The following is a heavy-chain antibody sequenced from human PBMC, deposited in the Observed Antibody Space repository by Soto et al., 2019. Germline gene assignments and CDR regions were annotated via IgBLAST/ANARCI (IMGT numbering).Heavy chain of an antibody. V-gene: IGHV1-2*04. CDR1: GYTFTGYY. CDR2: INPNSGGT. CDR3: ARVSSDFPKVDDSSGYLVFDS. Sequence: GASVKVSCKASGYTFTGYYMHWVRQAPGQGLEWMGWINPNSGGTNYAQKFQGWVTTTRDTSISTAYMELSRLRSDDTAVYYCARVSSDFPKVDDSSGYLVFDSWGQRTMVTVSS. J-gene: IGHJ3*02. D-gene: IGHD3-22*01.